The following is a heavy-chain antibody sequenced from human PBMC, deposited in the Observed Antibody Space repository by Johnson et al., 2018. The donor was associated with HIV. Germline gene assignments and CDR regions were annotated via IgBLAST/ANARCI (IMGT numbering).Heavy chain of an antibody. J-gene: IGHJ3*02. D-gene: IGHD5-18*01. V-gene: IGHV3-11*04. CDR1: GFTFSDYY. Sequence: QVQLVESGGGLVKPGGSLRLSCAASGFTFSDYYMSWIRQAPGKGLAWVSYISGSGRSIYYADSLKGRFSISRDNAKNSLYLQMNSLRAEDTAVYFCARAYSYGYGDTDALDMWGQGTMVTVS. CDR2: ISGSGRSI. CDR3: ARAYSYGYGDTDALDM.